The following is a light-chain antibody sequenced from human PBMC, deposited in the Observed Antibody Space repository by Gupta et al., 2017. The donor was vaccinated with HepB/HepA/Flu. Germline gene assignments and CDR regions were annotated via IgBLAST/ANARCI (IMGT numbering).Light chain of an antibody. CDR1: QSISTW. CDR3: QQANSFPFT. J-gene: IGKJ3*01. V-gene: IGKV1-12*01. CDR2: AAS. Sequence: DIQITQSPSSVSASVGDRVTITCRASQSISTWLAWYQQEPGKAPKLLISAASNLQSGVPSRFSGSGSGTDFTLTISSLQPEDSATYYCQQANSFPFTFGHGTKVDIK.